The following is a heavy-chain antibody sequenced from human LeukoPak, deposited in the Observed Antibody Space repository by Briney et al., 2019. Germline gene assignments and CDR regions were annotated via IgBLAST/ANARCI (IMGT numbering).Heavy chain of an antibody. Sequence: GGSLRLSCAASGFTFDDYGMSWVRQAPGKGLEWVSGINWNGGSTGYADSVKGRFTISRDNAKNSLYLQMNSLRAEDTALYYCAREPVRPYYYDSSGSGAFGIWGQGTMVTVSS. CDR3: AREPVRPYYYDSSGSGAFGI. CDR2: INWNGGST. J-gene: IGHJ3*02. D-gene: IGHD3-22*01. CDR1: GFTFDDYG. V-gene: IGHV3-20*04.